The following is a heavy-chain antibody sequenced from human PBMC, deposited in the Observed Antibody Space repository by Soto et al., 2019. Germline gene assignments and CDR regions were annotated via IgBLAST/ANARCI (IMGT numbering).Heavy chain of an antibody. D-gene: IGHD6-13*01. J-gene: IGHJ5*02. V-gene: IGHV4-61*01. CDR2: IYYSGST. CDR1: GGSVNSGSYY. Sequence: SETLSLTCTVSGGSVNSGSYYWSWIRQPPGKGLEWIGHIYYSGSTKYNSSLKSRVTISIDTSKKQFSLKVSSVTAADTAVYYCARSMAAAGTANWFDPWGQGILVTVSS. CDR3: ARSMAAAGTANWFDP.